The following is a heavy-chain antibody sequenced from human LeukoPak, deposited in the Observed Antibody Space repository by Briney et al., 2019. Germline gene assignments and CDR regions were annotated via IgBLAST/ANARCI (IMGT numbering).Heavy chain of an antibody. D-gene: IGHD1-1*01. Sequence: SETLSLTCTVSGGSISSYYWSWIRQPPGKGLEWIGYISYSGSTNFNPSLKSRVAISVDTSKDQFSLKLSSVTAADTAVYYCAREGTAGTNLNWFDPWGQGTLVTVSS. CDR3: AREGTAGTNLNWFDP. V-gene: IGHV4-59*01. CDR2: ISYSGST. J-gene: IGHJ5*02. CDR1: GGSISSYY.